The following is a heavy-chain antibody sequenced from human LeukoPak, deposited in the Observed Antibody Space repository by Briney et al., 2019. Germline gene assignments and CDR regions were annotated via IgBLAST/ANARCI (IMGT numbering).Heavy chain of an antibody. CDR3: ARTAGYDFWSGYDYYYYMDV. CDR1: GYTFTSYG. D-gene: IGHD3-3*01. CDR2: ISAYNGNT. J-gene: IGHJ6*03. Sequence: ASVKVSCKASGYTFTSYGVSWVRQAPGQGLEWMGWISAYNGNTNYAQKLQGRVTMTTDTSTSTAYMELRSLRSDDTAVCYCARTAGYDFWSGYDYYYYMDVWGKGTTVTVSS. V-gene: IGHV1-18*01.